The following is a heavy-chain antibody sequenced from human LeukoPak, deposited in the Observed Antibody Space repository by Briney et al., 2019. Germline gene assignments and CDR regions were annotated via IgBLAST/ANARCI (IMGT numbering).Heavy chain of an antibody. CDR1: GFTFSSYA. D-gene: IGHD2-21*02. CDR3: AKGYNCGGDCFDAFDI. V-gene: IGHV3-23*01. J-gene: IGHJ3*02. CDR2: ISGSGGST. Sequence: PGGSLRLSCAASGFTFSSYAMSWVRQAPGKGLEWVSAISGSGGSTYYADSVKGRFTISRDNSKNTLYLQMNSLRAEDTAVYYCAKGYNCGGDCFDAFDIWGQGTMVTVSS.